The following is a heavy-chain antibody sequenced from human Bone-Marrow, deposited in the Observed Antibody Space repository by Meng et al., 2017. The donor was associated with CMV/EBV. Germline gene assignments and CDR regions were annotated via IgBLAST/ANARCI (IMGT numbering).Heavy chain of an antibody. J-gene: IGHJ5*02. CDR1: GFTFSSYA. CDR3: ARSNYDSIGYGWFDP. Sequence: GESLKISCAASGFTFSSYAMSWVRQAPGKGLEWVSSISSSSSYIYYADSVKGRFTISRDNAKNSLYLQMNSLRAEDTAVYYCARSNYDSIGYGWFDPWGQGTLVTVSS. D-gene: IGHD3-22*01. CDR2: ISSSSSYI. V-gene: IGHV3-21*01.